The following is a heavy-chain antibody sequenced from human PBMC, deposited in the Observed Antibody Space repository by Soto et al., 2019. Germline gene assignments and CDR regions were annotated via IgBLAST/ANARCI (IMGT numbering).Heavy chain of an antibody. CDR1: GFTFITYT. CDR2: INGRGNYI. J-gene: IGHJ4*02. Sequence: WGSLRLSCASSGFTFITYTINCVRHPPFKWLEWVSSINGRGNYIYYAESVKGRFTISRDNAKNSLYLQMDRLRAEDTALYYCVREDGKVGTNSAFDYWGLGALVTVSS. V-gene: IGHV3-21*06. D-gene: IGHD1-26*01. CDR3: VREDGKVGTNSAFDY.